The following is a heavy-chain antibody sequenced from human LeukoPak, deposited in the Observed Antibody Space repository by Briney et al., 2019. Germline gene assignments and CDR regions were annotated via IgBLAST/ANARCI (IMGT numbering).Heavy chain of an antibody. D-gene: IGHD6-19*01. CDR1: GYTFTDYY. Sequence: ASVKVSCKATGYTFTDYYMHWVRQAPGQGLEWMGWINPNSGGSKYAQKFQGRVTMTRDTSITPAYMELSSLTSDDTAVYYCARQRGHSSGWHLAEAFDPWGQGTLVTVSS. J-gene: IGHJ5*02. V-gene: IGHV1-2*02. CDR2: INPNSGGS. CDR3: ARQRGHSSGWHLAEAFDP.